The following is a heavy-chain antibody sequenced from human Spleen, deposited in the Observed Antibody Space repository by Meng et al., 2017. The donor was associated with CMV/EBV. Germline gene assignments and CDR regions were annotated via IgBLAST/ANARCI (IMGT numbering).Heavy chain of an antibody. J-gene: IGHJ4*02. CDR2: ISSSSSYI. D-gene: IGHD6-19*01. CDR3: AKSTLAGPWGSFDY. Sequence: GGSLRLSCAASGFTFSSYSMNWVRQAPGKGLEWVSSISSSSSYIYYADSVKGRFTISRDNFKNTLFLQMNSLTAEDTAVYYCAKSTLAGPWGSFDYWGQGTLVTVSS. V-gene: IGHV3-21*04. CDR1: GFTFSSYS.